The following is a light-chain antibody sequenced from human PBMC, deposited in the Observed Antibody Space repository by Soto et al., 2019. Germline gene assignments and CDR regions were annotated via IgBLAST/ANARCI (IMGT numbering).Light chain of an antibody. Sequence: DIQMTQSPSSVSASVGDRVTITCRASQDVSTWLAWYQQKPGKAPNLLIYAASSLHRGVPSRFSGSGSGTDFTLTISSLQPEDFATYYCQQANSFPRTFGQGNKVEI. J-gene: IGKJ1*01. CDR1: QDVSTW. CDR3: QQANSFPRT. V-gene: IGKV1-12*01. CDR2: AAS.